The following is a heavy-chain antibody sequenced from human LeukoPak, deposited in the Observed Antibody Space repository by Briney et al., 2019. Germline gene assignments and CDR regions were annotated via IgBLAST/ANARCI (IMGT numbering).Heavy chain of an antibody. D-gene: IGHD6-19*01. CDR3: AAGVGYNSGWRWNWFDP. V-gene: IGHV1-58*02. CDR2: IVVGSGNT. CDR1: GFTFTSSA. J-gene: IGHJ5*02. Sequence: SVKVSCKASGFTFTSSAMQWVRQARGQRLEWIGWIVVGSGNTNYAQKFQERVTITRDMSTSTAYMELSSLRSEDTAVYYCAAGVGYNSGWRWNWFDPWGQGTLVTVSS.